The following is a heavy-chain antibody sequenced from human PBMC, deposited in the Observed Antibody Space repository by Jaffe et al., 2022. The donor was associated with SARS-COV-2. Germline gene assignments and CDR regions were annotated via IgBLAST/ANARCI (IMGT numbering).Heavy chain of an antibody. CDR3: AKVGEVWQLWFPHFDY. D-gene: IGHD5-18*01. CDR1: GFTFDDYT. V-gene: IGHV3-43*01. CDR2: ISWDGGST. J-gene: IGHJ4*02. Sequence: EVQLVESGGVVVQPGGSLRLSCAASGFTFDDYTMHWVRQAPGKGLEWVSLISWDGGSTYYADSVKGRFTISRDNSKNSLYLQMNSLRTEDTALYYCAKVGEVWQLWFPHFDYWGQGTLVTVSS.